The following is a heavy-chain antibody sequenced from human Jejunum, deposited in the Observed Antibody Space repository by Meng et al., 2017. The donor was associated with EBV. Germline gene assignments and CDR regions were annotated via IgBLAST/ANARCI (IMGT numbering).Heavy chain of an antibody. Sequence: VQLQDSGPGRVQPSGTLSLTCTVSGGSINNKNWWHWVRQAPGKGLEWIGEIDHTGTTHYNPSLKSRVTISLGTSMNQFSLELTSPTPADTAVYYCARDSQYLARGYFDYWGQGALVTVSS. J-gene: IGHJ4*02. CDR1: GGSINNKNW. V-gene: IGHV4-4*02. D-gene: IGHD2/OR15-2a*01. CDR2: IDHTGTT. CDR3: ARDSQYLARGYFDY.